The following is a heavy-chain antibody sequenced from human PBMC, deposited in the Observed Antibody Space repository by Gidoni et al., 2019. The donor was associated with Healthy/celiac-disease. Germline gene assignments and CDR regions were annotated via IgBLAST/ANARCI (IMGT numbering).Heavy chain of an antibody. D-gene: IGHD6-13*01. CDR2: ISYDGSNK. J-gene: IGHJ6*02. CDR3: ARAPGPYSSSWYSVFDYYYGMDV. Sequence: QPVESGGGVVRPGRSLRLSCAASGLTFSSYAMHCVRQAPGKGLEWVAVISYDGSNKYYADSVKGRFTISRDNSKNTLYLQMNSLRAEDTAVYYCARAPGPYSSSWYSVFDYYYGMDVWGQGTTVTVSS. V-gene: IGHV3-30-3*01. CDR1: GLTFSSYA.